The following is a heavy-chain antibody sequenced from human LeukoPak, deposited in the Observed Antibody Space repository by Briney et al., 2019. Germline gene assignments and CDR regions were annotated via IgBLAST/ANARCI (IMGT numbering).Heavy chain of an antibody. CDR1: GFTFSSYW. D-gene: IGHD4-23*01. V-gene: IGHV3-74*01. CDR2: IDRDGSRI. J-gene: IGHJ4*02. Sequence: GGSLRLSCAVSGFTFSSYWMHWVRQAPGKGLVWVSRIDRDGSRINYADSVKGRFAISRDNGKNTLFLQMNSLRAEDAAVYYCVRGNDYGGPHYWGQGTLVTVSS. CDR3: VRGNDYGGPHY.